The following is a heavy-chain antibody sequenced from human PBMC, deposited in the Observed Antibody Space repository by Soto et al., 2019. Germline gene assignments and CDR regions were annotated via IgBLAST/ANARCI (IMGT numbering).Heavy chain of an antibody. V-gene: IGHV1-3*01. CDR2: INAGNGNT. Sequence: ASVKVSCKASGYTFTSYAMHWVRQAPGQRLEWMGWINAGNGNTKYSQKFQGRVTMTRDTSASTAYMELSSLRSEDTAVYYCARGPRMITFGGVIVYFDYWGQGTLVTVSS. J-gene: IGHJ4*02. CDR1: GYTFTSYA. D-gene: IGHD3-16*02. CDR3: ARGPRMITFGGVIVYFDY.